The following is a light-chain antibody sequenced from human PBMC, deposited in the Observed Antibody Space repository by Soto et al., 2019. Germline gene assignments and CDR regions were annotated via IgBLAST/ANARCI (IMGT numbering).Light chain of an antibody. CDR3: QQPNTYPVT. Sequence: IQLTQSPSSLSASVGDSVTITCRASQGVSRYLSWYQQKPGRAPILLISAASTLQSGVPARFSGSGSGTDFTLSITSLQPEDFATYYCQQPNTYPVTFGGGTKVEIK. V-gene: IGKV1-9*01. CDR2: AAS. CDR1: QGVSRY. J-gene: IGKJ4*01.